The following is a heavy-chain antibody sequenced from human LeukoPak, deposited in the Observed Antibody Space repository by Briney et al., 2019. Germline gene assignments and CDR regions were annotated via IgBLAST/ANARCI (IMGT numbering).Heavy chain of an antibody. D-gene: IGHD3-10*01. V-gene: IGHV4-39*07. CDR2: INHSGST. J-gene: IGHJ6*02. CDR3: ARGSGGTKYYYYGMDV. Sequence: SETLSLTCTVSGGSISSSSYYWSWIRQPPGKGLEWIGEINHSGSTNYNPSLKSRVTISVDTSKNQFSLKLTSVTAADTAVYYCARGSGGTKYYYYGMDVWGQGTTVTVSS. CDR1: GGSISSSSYY.